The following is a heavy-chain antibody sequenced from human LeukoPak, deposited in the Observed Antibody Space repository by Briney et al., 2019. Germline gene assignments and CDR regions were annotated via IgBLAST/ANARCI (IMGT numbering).Heavy chain of an antibody. Sequence: PSETLSLTCTVSGGSISSYYWSWIRQPPGKGLEWIGYIYYSGSTNYNPSLKSRVTISVDTSKNQFSLKLSSVTAADTAVYYCARRSTYCGRDCYSLNWYSDLWGRGTLVTVSS. V-gene: IGHV4-59*08. CDR1: GGSISSYY. CDR3: ARRSTYCGRDCYSLNWYSDL. CDR2: IYYSGST. D-gene: IGHD2-21*02. J-gene: IGHJ2*01.